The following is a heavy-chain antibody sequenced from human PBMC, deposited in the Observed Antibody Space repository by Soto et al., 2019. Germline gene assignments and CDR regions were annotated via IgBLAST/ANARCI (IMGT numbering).Heavy chain of an antibody. V-gene: IGHV4-38-2*01. Sequence: SETLSLTCAVSGYSISSGYYWGWIRQPPGKGLEWIGSIYHSGSTYYNPSLKSRVAISVDTSKNQFSLKLSSVTAADTAVYYCARVSGYSGNFFDYWGQGTLVTVSS. CDR1: GYSISSGYY. CDR3: ARVSGYSGNFFDY. CDR2: IYHSGST. D-gene: IGHD1-26*01. J-gene: IGHJ4*02.